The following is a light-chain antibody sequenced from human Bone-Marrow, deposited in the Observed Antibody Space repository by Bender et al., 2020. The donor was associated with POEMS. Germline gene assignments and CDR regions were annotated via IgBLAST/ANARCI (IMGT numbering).Light chain of an antibody. J-gene: IGLJ3*02. CDR3: QVWDINTDHPV. CDR2: YDS. CDR1: KIGSET. Sequence: SYVLIQPPSVSVAPGQPATFTCGGNKIGSETVHWYQQKPGQAPVLVIYYDSDRPSGIPERFSGSHSGNTATLTIRRVEVGDEADYYCQVWDINTDHPVFGGGTKLTVL. V-gene: IGLV3-21*04.